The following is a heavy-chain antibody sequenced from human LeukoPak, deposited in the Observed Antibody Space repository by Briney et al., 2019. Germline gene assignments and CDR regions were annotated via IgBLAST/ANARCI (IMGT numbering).Heavy chain of an antibody. D-gene: IGHD3-16*02. CDR3: AREGFGGVIVRSDAFDI. CDR2: IYHSGST. Sequence: SETLSLTCAVSGYSISSGYYWGWIRQPPGKGLEWIGSIYHSGSTYYNPSLKSRVTISVDTSKNQFSPKLSSVTAADTAVYYCAREGFGGVIVRSDAFDIWGQGTMVTVSS. CDR1: GYSISSGYY. J-gene: IGHJ3*02. V-gene: IGHV4-38-2*02.